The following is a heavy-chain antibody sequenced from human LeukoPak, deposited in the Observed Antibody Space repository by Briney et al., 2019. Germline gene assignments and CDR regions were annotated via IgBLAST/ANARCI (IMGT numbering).Heavy chain of an antibody. D-gene: IGHD3-22*01. Sequence: SETLSLTCTVSGVSISGYYWSWIRQPPGKGLEWIGYVYYSGRTKYNPSLKSRGTMSVDTSRNQFSLKLSSVTAADTAVYYCARGGLENGYHSNDGFDIWGQGTMVTVSS. CDR3: ARGGLENGYHSNDGFDI. V-gene: IGHV4-59*01. J-gene: IGHJ3*02. CDR2: VYYSGRT. CDR1: GVSISGYY.